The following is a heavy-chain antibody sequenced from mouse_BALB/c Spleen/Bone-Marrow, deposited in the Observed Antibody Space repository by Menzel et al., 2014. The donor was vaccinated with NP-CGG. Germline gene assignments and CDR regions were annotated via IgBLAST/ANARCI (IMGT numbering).Heavy chain of an antibody. J-gene: IGHJ3*01. D-gene: IGHD1-2*01. Sequence: EVHLVESGPGLVKPSQSLSLTCTVTGYSITSDYAWNWIRQFPGNKLEWMGYISYSANTNYNPSLKSRISITRDTSKSQFFLQLNSVTAEDTATYYCTRGTTAGFAYWGLGTLVTVPA. CDR3: TRGTTAGFAY. CDR2: ISYSANT. CDR1: GYSITSDYA. V-gene: IGHV3-2*02.